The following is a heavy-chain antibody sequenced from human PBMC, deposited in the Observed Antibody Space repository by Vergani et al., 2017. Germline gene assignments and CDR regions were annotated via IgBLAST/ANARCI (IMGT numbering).Heavy chain of an antibody. J-gene: IGHJ4*02. CDR1: GGSFSGYY. CDR3: ARVFLERFFDY. D-gene: IGHD1-1*01. V-gene: IGHV4-34*01. CDR2: INHSGST. Sequence: QVQLQQWGAGLLKPSETLSLTCAVYGGSFSGYYWSWIRQPPGKGLEWIGEINHSGSTNYNPSLKSRVTISVDTSKNQFSLKLSSVTAADTAVYSCARVFLERFFDYWGQGTLVTVSS.